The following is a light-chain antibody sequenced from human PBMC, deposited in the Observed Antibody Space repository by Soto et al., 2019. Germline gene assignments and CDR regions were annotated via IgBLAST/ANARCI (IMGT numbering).Light chain of an antibody. V-gene: IGKV3-20*01. J-gene: IGKJ1*01. CDR2: DVS. CDR1: RSLSSTS. Sequence: DILLTQSPGTLSLSPGERAALSCRASRSLSSTSLAWYQQRPGQAPRLLIYDVSSRATGIPDRFSGSGSGTDFTLTINRLEPDDFAVYYCQQYGSSPRTFGQGTKV. CDR3: QQYGSSPRT.